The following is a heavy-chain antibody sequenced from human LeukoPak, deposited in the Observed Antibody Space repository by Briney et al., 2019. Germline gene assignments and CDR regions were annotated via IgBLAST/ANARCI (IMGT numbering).Heavy chain of an antibody. Sequence: PGRPLRLSCAASGFTFSTYGMHWVRQAPGKGLEWVAVIWYDGSNKYYADSVKGRFTISRDNSKNTLCLQMNSLRAEDTAVYYCARDGEGRYFDWLLFTDWGQGTLVTVSS. CDR1: GFTFSTYG. D-gene: IGHD3-9*01. CDR3: ARDGEGRYFDWLLFTD. CDR2: IWYDGSNK. V-gene: IGHV3-33*01. J-gene: IGHJ4*02.